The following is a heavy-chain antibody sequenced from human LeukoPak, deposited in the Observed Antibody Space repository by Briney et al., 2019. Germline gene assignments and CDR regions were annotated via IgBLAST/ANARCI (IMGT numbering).Heavy chain of an antibody. D-gene: IGHD1-26*01. CDR1: GYTFTSYG. CDR2: ISAYNSNT. CDR3: ARDEWELTTPPD. Sequence: ASVKVSCKASGYTFTSYGISWVRQAPGQGLEWMGWISAYNSNTNYAQKLQGRVTMTTDTSTSTAYMELRSLRSDDTAVYYCARDEWELTTPPDWGQGTLVTVSS. J-gene: IGHJ4*02. V-gene: IGHV1-18*01.